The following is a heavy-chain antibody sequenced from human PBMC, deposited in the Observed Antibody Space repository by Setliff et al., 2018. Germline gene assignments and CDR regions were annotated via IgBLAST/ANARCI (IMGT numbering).Heavy chain of an antibody. CDR3: VRVRVVQGYYEFDS. V-gene: IGHV4-34*01. CDR1: GGSFSNYY. CDR2: INHSGST. Sequence: SETLSLTCTVYGGSFSNYYWSWIRQPPGKGLEWIGEINHSGSTNYNSSLTSRVTISVDTSKNQFSLNLNSVTAADTATYYCVRVRVVQGYYEFDSWGQGALVTVSS. J-gene: IGHJ4*02. D-gene: IGHD3-16*01.